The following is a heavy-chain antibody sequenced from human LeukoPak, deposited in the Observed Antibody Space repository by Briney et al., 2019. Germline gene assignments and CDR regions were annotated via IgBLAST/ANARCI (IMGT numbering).Heavy chain of an antibody. CDR2: MRYDGSNK. CDR3: AKDTTPPKAGFDP. V-gene: IGHV3-30*02. Sequence: PGGSLRLSCAASGFTFSSYGMHWVRQAPGKGLEWVAFMRYDGSNKYYADSVKGRFTISRDNSKYTLYLQMNSLRAEDTSIYFCAKDTTPPKAGFDPWGQGTLVTVSS. D-gene: IGHD1-14*01. CDR1: GFTFSSYG. J-gene: IGHJ5*02.